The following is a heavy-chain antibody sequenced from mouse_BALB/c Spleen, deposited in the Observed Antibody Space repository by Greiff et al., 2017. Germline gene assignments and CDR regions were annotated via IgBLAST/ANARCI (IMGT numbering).Heavy chain of an antibody. CDR2: INPSTGYT. J-gene: IGHJ3*01. CDR3: ARGDYGNYLFAY. D-gene: IGHD2-1*01. CDR1: GYTFTSYW. V-gene: IGHV1-7*01. Sequence: LVESGAELAKPGASVKMSCKASGYTFTSYWMHWVKQRPGQGLEWIGYINPSTGYTEYNQKFKDKATLTADKSSSTAYMQLSSLTSEDSAVYYCARGDYGNYLFAYWGQGTPVTVSA.